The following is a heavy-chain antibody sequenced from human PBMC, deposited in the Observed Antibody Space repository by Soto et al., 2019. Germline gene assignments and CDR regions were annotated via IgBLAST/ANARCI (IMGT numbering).Heavy chain of an antibody. CDR1: GFTFSSYS. Sequence: PGGSLRLSCAASGFTFSSYSMNWVRQAPGKGLEWVSYISSSSTIYYADSVKGRFTISRDNAKNSLYLQMNSLRDEDTAVYYCARDGIVGATTKKWFDPWGQGTLVTVSS. D-gene: IGHD1-26*01. CDR3: ARDGIVGATTKKWFDP. V-gene: IGHV3-48*02. J-gene: IGHJ5*02. CDR2: ISSSSTI.